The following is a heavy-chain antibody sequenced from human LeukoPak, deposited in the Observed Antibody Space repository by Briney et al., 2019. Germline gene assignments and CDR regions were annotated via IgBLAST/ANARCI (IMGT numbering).Heavy chain of an antibody. V-gene: IGHV4-39*01. CDR3: ARVRWAKNSSSWYFDC. CDR1: GGSISSSSYY. CDR2: IYYSGST. Sequence: SETLSLTCTVSGGSISSSSYYWGWIRQPPGKGLEWIGSIYYSGSTYYNPSLKSRVTISVDTSKNQFSLKLSSVTAADTAVYYCARVRWAKNSSSWYFDCWGQGTLVTVSS. D-gene: IGHD6-13*01. J-gene: IGHJ4*02.